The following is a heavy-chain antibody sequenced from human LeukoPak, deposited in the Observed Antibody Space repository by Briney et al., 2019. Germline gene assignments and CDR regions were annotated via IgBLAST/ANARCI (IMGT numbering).Heavy chain of an antibody. CDR3: ARVSSPGEPIVGDPDAFDI. CDR1: GGSISSSSYY. V-gene: IGHV4-39*07. D-gene: IGHD1-26*01. J-gene: IGHJ3*02. CDR2: IYYSGST. Sequence: SETLSLTCTVSGGSISSSSYYWGWIRQPPGKGLEWIGSIYYSGSTYYNPSLKSRVTISVDTSKNQFSLKLSSVTAADTAVYYCARVSSPGEPIVGDPDAFDIWGQGTMVTVSS.